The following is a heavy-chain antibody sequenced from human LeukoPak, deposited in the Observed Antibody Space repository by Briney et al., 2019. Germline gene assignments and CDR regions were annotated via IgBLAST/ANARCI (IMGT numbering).Heavy chain of an antibody. V-gene: IGHV3-33*01. Sequence: GGSPRLSCAASGFTFSSNGMHWVRQAPGKGPEWVAIIWYDGSKEYYADSVKGRFTISRDNSKNTVYLQMNSVRAEDTAVYYCARLSGWSAIDYWGQGTLVTVSS. CDR1: GFTFSSNG. D-gene: IGHD6-19*01. CDR2: IWYDGSKE. J-gene: IGHJ4*02. CDR3: ARLSGWSAIDY.